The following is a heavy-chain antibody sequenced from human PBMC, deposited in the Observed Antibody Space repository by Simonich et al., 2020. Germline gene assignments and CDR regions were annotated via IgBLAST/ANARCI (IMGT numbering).Heavy chain of an antibody. CDR2: VSADKCNT. D-gene: IGHD2-15*01. CDR3: ARASRGTWWYYYFDY. Sequence: QVQLVQSGAEVKKPGASVKVSCTDSVYTFTSSGLSWVREAPGQGLEWMEWVSADKCNTNYAQKLQGRVTMTTDTSTSTAYMERRSRRSDDTAVYYCARASRGTWWYYYFDYWGQGTLVTVSS. J-gene: IGHJ4*02. V-gene: IGHV1-18*01. CDR1: VYTFTSSG.